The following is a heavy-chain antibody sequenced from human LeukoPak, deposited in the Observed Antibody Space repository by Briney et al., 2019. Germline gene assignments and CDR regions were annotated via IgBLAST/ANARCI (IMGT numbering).Heavy chain of an antibody. CDR1: GYPFTSGA. J-gene: IGHJ4*02. V-gene: IGHV1-18*01. Sequence: ASVKVSCKASGYPFTSGALSWVRQAPGRGLEWMGWINPYIDDKHSAPRFQGRVTLTTGTSTSTAYMELRDLTPDDTAVYYCARGNYGSGSYEYHYWGQGTLVTVSS. CDR3: ARGNYGSGSYEYHY. D-gene: IGHD3-10*01. CDR2: INPYIDDK.